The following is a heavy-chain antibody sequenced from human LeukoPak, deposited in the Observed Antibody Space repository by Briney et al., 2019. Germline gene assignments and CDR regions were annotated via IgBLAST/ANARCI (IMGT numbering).Heavy chain of an antibody. CDR3: ASASGITMSYDAFDI. D-gene: IGHD3-10*02. Sequence: GGSLRLSCAASGFTFSTYALSWVRQAPGKGLEWVSAISGSGGSTYYADSVKGRFTFSRDNSKNTLYLQMNSLRAEDTAVYYCASASGITMSYDAFDIWGQGTMVTVSS. CDR2: ISGSGGST. CDR1: GFTFSTYA. J-gene: IGHJ3*02. V-gene: IGHV3-23*01.